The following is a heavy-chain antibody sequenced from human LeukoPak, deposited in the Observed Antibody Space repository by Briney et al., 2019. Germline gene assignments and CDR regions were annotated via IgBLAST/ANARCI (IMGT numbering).Heavy chain of an antibody. CDR3: ARMNRGNYFDY. D-gene: IGHD7-27*01. V-gene: IGHV2-70*11. J-gene: IGHJ4*02. CDR1: GVSLNASGMC. CDR2: IDWDDDT. Sequence: SGPALVKPTQTLTXTCTFSGVSLNASGMCVSWIPQPPGKALEWLARIDWDDDTYYSTSLNTRLTISKDTSKNQVVLTMTNMDPVDTATYYCARMNRGNYFDYWGQGTLVTVSS.